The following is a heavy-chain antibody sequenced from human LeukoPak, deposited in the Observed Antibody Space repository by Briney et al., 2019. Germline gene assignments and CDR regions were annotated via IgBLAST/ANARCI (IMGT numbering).Heavy chain of an antibody. CDR1: GSSFTTFC. D-gene: IGHD2-2*01. CDR2: IKQHGSEK. V-gene: IGHV3-7*01. CDR3: ARDLHCSSTSCYYYYGMDV. J-gene: IGHJ6*02. Sequence: GGPQISSCPAPGSSFTTFCMRWFRPAPGTGLYSVANIKQHGSEKYYVDSVKGRFTISRDNAKNSLYLQMNSLRAEDTAVYYCARDLHCSSTSCYYYYGMDVWGQGTTVTVSS.